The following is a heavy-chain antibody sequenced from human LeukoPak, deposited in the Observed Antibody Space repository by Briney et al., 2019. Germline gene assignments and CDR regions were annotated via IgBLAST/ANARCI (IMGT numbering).Heavy chain of an antibody. CDR2: IYYSGST. CDR1: GGSISSGGYY. V-gene: IGHV4-61*08. CDR3: AGGTTIRGPRA. J-gene: IGHJ1*01. Sequence: PSQTLSLTCTVSGGSISSGGYYWRWIRQHPGKGLEWIGYIYYSGSTNYNPSLKSRVTISVDTSKNQFSLKLSSVTAADTAVYYCAGGTTIRGPRAWGQGTLVTVSS. D-gene: IGHD4-11*01.